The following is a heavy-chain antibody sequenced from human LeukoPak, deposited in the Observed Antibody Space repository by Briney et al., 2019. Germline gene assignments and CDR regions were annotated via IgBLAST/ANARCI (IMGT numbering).Heavy chain of an antibody. D-gene: IGHD2-21*02. V-gene: IGHV4-59*08. CDR2: IHYSGAT. J-gene: IGHJ4*02. CDR3: ATLRGASTAVFDS. CDR1: GGSINYDY. Sequence: SETQSLTCTVSGGSINYDYWSWIRQSPGKRLEWIAYIHYSGATNYSPSLNSRVTISVDTSKNQFSLKLSSVTAADTALYYCATLRGASTAVFDSWGQGTLVTVSS.